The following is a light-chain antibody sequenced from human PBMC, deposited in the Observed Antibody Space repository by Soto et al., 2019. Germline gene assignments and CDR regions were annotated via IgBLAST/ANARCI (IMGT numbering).Light chain of an antibody. Sequence: QSVLTQPPSASGTPGQRVTISCSGSSSNIGSNTVNWYQQLPGTAPKLLIYSNNQRPSGVPDRLSGSKSGTSASLTISRHHSEDEADYYCAAWDDSLNGYVFGTGTKVTVL. J-gene: IGLJ1*01. CDR2: SNN. CDR3: AAWDDSLNGYV. CDR1: SSNIGSNT. V-gene: IGLV1-44*01.